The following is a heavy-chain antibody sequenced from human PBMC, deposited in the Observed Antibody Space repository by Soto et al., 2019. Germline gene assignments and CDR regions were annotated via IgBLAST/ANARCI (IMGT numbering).Heavy chain of an antibody. CDR2: INPNSGDT. CDR1: GYTFTDYY. D-gene: IGHD3-10*01. J-gene: IGHJ6*02. V-gene: IGHV1-2*02. CDR3: ATMVYYYYALDV. Sequence: GASVKVSCKASGYTFTDYYMHWVRQAPGQGLEWMGWINPNSGDTNYAQKFQGRVTLTRDTSLSTAYMELSRLRSDDTAVYYCATMVYYYYALDVWGQGTTVTVSS.